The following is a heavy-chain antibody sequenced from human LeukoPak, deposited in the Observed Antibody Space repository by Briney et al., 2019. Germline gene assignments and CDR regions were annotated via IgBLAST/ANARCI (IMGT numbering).Heavy chain of an antibody. D-gene: IGHD5-24*01. V-gene: IGHV3-23*01. CDR3: AKGRDGYNGC. Sequence: GGSLRLSCADSGFTFSSYAMSWVRQAPGKGVEWGSTITGSGGSTYYADSVKGRFTISRDNSKNTVYLQMNSLRAEDTAVYYCAKGRDGYNGCWGQGTLVTVSS. CDR2: ITGSGGST. J-gene: IGHJ4*02. CDR1: GFTFSSYA.